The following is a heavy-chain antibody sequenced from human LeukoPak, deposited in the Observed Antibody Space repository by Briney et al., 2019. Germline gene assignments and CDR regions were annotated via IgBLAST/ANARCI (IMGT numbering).Heavy chain of an antibody. CDR2: ISSSGSTI. CDR1: GFTFSSYE. D-gene: IGHD3-10*01. J-gene: IGHJ3*02. Sequence: PGGSLRLSCAASGFTFSSYEMNWVRQAPGKGLEWVSYISSSGSTIYYADSVKGRFTISRDNAKNSLYLQMNSLRAEDTAVYYCARDKVTMVRGVDAFDIWGQGTMVTVSS. CDR3: ARDKVTMVRGVDAFDI. V-gene: IGHV3-48*03.